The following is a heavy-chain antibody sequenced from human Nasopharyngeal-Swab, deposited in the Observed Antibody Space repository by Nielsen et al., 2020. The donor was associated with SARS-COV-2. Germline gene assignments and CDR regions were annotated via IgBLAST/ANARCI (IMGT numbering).Heavy chain of an antibody. CDR1: GFTFSKFA. J-gene: IGHJ5*02. V-gene: IGHV3-23*01. Sequence: GGSLRLSCVASGFTFSKFAMSWVRQAPGKGLDWVSGISETGGSPYHADSVKGRFTISRDNSKSTLDLQMNSLRDEDTAIYYCAKIPQRTYGPRYNWFDPWGQGTLVTVSS. D-gene: IGHD1-1*01. CDR2: ISETGGSP. CDR3: AKIPQRTYGPRYNWFDP.